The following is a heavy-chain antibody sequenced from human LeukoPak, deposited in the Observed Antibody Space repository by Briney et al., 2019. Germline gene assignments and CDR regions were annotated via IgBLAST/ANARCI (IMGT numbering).Heavy chain of an antibody. Sequence: ASVKVSCKASGYTFTGYYMHWVRQAPGQGLEWMGWINPNSGGTNYAQKFQGRVTMTRDTSITTAYMELSRLRSDDTAVYYCARVFRSITARLDFDYWGQGTLVTVSS. D-gene: IGHD6-6*01. J-gene: IGHJ4*02. V-gene: IGHV1-2*02. CDR3: ARVFRSITARLDFDY. CDR2: INPNSGGT. CDR1: GYTFTGYY.